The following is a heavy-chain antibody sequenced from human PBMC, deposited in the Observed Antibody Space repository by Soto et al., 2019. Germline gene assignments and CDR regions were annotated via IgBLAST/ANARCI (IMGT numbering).Heavy chain of an antibody. Sequence: SETLSLTYAVSGGSMSRSNWWSWGRQPPGKGLEWIGEIYHSGSTNYNPSLRSRVTISIDKSKNQFSLNLTSVTAADTAVYYCARFCYFACCSYPTCPYGLSVWGRRTSVIVSS. CDR3: ARFCYFACCSYPTCPYGLSV. V-gene: IGHV4-4*02. CDR1: GGSMSRSNW. CDR2: IYHSGST. J-gene: IGHJ6*01. D-gene: IGHD3-9*01.